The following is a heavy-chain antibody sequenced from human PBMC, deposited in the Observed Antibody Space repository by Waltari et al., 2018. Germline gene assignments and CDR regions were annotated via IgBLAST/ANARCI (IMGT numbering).Heavy chain of an antibody. D-gene: IGHD2-15*01. V-gene: IGHV1-46*01. CDR2: ISPSDDTT. J-gene: IGHJ4*02. CDR1: GYILSHYH. Sequence: QVQLVQSGAEVRKPGAAVKVSCKAPGYILSHYHMHWVRQVRGQGLEWMGKISPSDDTTTYAQQFQGRLTMTRDTSTSTVYLELSSLRSEDTAVYYCARRNGGTSPFDYWGQGTLVTVSS. CDR3: ARRNGGTSPFDY.